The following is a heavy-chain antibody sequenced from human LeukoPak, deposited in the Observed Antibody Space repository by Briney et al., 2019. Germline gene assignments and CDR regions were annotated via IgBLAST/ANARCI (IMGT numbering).Heavy chain of an antibody. J-gene: IGHJ6*04. V-gene: IGHV1-18*04. CDR1: GYTFTNYG. CDR3: ARTDYDILTGARMDV. D-gene: IGHD3-9*01. CDR2: ISAYNANT. Sequence: GASVKVSCKASGYTFTNYGITWVRQAPGQGLEWMGWISAYNANTNYAQKFQGRVTMITDTSTSTVYMELRSLRSDDTAIYYCARTDYDILTGARMDVWGKGTTVTVSS.